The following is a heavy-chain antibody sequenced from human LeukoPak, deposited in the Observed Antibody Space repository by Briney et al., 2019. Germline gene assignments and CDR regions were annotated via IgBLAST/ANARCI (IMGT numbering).Heavy chain of an antibody. J-gene: IGHJ4*02. Sequence: GGSLRLSCAASGFTFSSYWMHWVRQAPVKGLVWVSRINSDGSSTSYADSVKGRFTISRDNAKNTLYLQMNSLRAEDTAVYYCAREPYYYDSSGPHWGQGTLVTVSS. D-gene: IGHD3-22*01. CDR2: INSDGSST. V-gene: IGHV3-74*01. CDR3: AREPYYYDSSGPH. CDR1: GFTFSSYW.